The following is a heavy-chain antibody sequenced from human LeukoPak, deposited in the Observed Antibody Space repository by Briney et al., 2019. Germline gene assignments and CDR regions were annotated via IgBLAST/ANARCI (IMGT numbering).Heavy chain of an antibody. CDR2: INHSGST. CDR1: GGSFSGYY. Sequence: SESLSLTCAVYGGSFSGYYWSWIRQPPGKGLEWIGEINHSGSTNYNPSLKSRVTISVDTSKNQFSLKLSSVTAADTAVYYCARSNGGNSPIDYRGQGTLVTVSS. V-gene: IGHV4-34*01. J-gene: IGHJ4*02. CDR3: ARSNGGNSPIDY. D-gene: IGHD4-23*01.